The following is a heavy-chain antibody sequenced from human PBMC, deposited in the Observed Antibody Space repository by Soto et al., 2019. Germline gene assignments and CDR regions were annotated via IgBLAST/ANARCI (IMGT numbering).Heavy chain of an antibody. D-gene: IGHD2-2*01. Sequence: SVKVSCKASVGTFSSYTISCVRQAPGQGLEWMGRIIPILGIANYAQKFQGRVTITADKSKSIAYLQMNSLKTEDTAVYYCSLGYCISTSCYPSRSYYYYGMDVWGQGTTVTVSS. CDR3: SLGYCISTSCYPSRSYYYYGMDV. V-gene: IGHV1-69*02. CDR1: VGTFSSYT. J-gene: IGHJ6*02. CDR2: IIPILGIA.